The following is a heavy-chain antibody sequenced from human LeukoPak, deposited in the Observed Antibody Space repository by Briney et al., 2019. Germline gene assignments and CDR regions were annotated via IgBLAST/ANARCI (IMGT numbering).Heavy chain of an antibody. Sequence: SVKVSCKASGGTFSSYTISWVRQAPGQGLEWMGRIIPILGIANYAQKFQGRVTITADKSTSTAYMELSSLRSEDTAVYYCASEEELERTLGDYWGQGTLVTVSS. V-gene: IGHV1-69*02. J-gene: IGHJ4*02. CDR2: IIPILGIA. D-gene: IGHD1-1*01. CDR1: GGTFSSYT. CDR3: ASEEELERTLGDY.